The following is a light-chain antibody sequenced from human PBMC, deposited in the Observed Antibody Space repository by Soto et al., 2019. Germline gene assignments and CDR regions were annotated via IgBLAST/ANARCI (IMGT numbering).Light chain of an antibody. Sequence: AIRLTQSPSSLSASVGDRVNITCRASQGIRHDLGWYQQKPGQAPKLLIYTTSTLQSSVPSRFSGRGSGTDFTLTISGLQPADFATYYCLQSYIYPLTFGGGTKVEL. CDR2: TTS. CDR1: QGIRHD. CDR3: LQSYIYPLT. V-gene: IGKV1-6*01. J-gene: IGKJ4*01.